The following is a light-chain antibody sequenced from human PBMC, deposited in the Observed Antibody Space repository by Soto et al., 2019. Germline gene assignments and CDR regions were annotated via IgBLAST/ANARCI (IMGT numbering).Light chain of an antibody. CDR2: AAS. J-gene: IGKJ1*01. V-gene: IGKV1-16*01. Sequence: DIQLTQSPSSLSASVVDRVTITCRASQGISSYLAWYQQKPGKAPKLLIYAASSLESGVPSRFSGSGSGTEFTLTVSSLQPDDFATYYCQQYNTFWTFGQGTKV. CDR3: QQYNTFWT. CDR1: QGISSY.